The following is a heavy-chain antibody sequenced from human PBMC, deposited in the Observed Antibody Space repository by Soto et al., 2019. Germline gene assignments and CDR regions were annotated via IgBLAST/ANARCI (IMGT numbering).Heavy chain of an antibody. V-gene: IGHV1-3*01. Sequence: ASGKVSCKASGYTFTSYAMHWVRQAPGQRLEWMGWINAGNGNTKYSQRFQGRVTITRDTSASTAYMELSSLRSEDTAVYYCAASPPRYYFDYWGQGTLVTVSS. CDR3: AASPPRYYFDY. CDR1: GYTFTSYA. J-gene: IGHJ4*02. CDR2: INAGNGNT.